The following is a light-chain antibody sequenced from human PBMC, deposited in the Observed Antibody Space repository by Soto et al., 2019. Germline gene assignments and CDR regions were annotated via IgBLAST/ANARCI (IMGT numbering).Light chain of an antibody. J-gene: IGKJ1*01. CDR1: QSISSY. CDR3: QQRSNWPWT. V-gene: IGKV3-11*01. Sequence: EIVLTQSPVTLSLPPGERATLSCRASQSISSYLAWYQQKPGQAPRLLIYDASNRATGIPARFSGSGSGTDFTLTISSLEPEDFAVYFCQQRSNWPWTFGQGTKVDIK. CDR2: DAS.